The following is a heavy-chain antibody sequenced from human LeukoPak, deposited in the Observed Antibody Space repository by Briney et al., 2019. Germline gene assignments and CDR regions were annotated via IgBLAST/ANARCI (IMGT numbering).Heavy chain of an antibody. CDR2: ISSDGDRT. D-gene: IGHD3-10*01. CDR1: GFIFSDYA. Sequence: PGGSLRLSCSASGFIFSDYAMRWVRQAPGKGLEYISAISSDGDRTYFTDSVKGRFTISRDNSKNTLYLQMNSLRAEDTAVYYCAKDVPELNFDPWGQGTLVTVSS. CDR3: AKDVPELNFDP. V-gene: IGHV3-64*04. J-gene: IGHJ5*02.